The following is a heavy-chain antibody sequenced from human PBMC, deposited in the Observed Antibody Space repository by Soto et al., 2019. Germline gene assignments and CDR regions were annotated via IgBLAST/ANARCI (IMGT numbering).Heavy chain of an antibody. Sequence: PGESLKISCKGSGYSFTIYWIGWVRQMPGKGLEWMGITYPGDSDTRYSPSFQGQVTISADKSISTAYLQWSSLKASDTAMYYCARHGPRVYYDNRDYYYYGMDVWGQGTTVTV. CDR3: ARHGPRVYYDNRDYYYYGMDV. V-gene: IGHV5-51*01. CDR1: GYSFTIYW. CDR2: TYPGDSDT. D-gene: IGHD3-22*01. J-gene: IGHJ6*02.